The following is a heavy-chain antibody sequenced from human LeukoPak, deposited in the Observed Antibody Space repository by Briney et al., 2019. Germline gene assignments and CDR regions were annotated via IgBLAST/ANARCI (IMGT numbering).Heavy chain of an antibody. Sequence: PSETLSLTCTVSGGSISSYYWSWIRQPPGKGLEWIGYIYYSGSTNYNPSLKSRVTISVDTSKNQFSLKLSSVTAADTAVYYCARAILGDGYNWVGLWFDPWGQGTLVTVSS. CDR1: GGSISSYY. V-gene: IGHV4-59*01. CDR2: IYYSGST. D-gene: IGHD5-24*01. J-gene: IGHJ5*02. CDR3: ARAILGDGYNWVGLWFDP.